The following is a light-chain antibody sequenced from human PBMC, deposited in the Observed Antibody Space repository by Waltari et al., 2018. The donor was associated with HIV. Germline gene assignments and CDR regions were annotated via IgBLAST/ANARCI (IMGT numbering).Light chain of an antibody. CDR1: PTINSNY. Sequence: EPVLTQSPGTLSLSPAERATLPCRASPTINSNYLAWYQHKPGLPPRLLIYDASTRAAGIPDRFSGGGSGTDFTLTISRLEPEDFAIYFCQQYQASPPTYTFGQGTRLEV. CDR2: DAS. V-gene: IGKV3-20*01. CDR3: QQYQASPPTYT. J-gene: IGKJ2*01.